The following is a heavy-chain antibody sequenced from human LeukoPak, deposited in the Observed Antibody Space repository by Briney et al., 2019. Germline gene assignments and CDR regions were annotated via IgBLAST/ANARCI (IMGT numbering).Heavy chain of an antibody. CDR3: AKVVGVNSDY. J-gene: IGHJ4*02. CDR2: ISSSGGST. Sequence: GGSLRLSCAAPGITFRSNAMSWVRPAPGKGLELFSSISSSGGSTNYADSVKGRFTISRDKSKNTLYLQMNSLRVEDTAIYYCAKVVGVNSDYWGQGTLVTVSS. V-gene: IGHV3-23*01. D-gene: IGHD4-23*01. CDR1: GITFRSNA.